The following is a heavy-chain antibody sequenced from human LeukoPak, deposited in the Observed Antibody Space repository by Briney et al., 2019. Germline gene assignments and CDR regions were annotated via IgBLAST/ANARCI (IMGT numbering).Heavy chain of an antibody. V-gene: IGHV3-21*01. D-gene: IGHD1-26*01. J-gene: IGHJ3*02. CDR2: ISSSSSYI. Sequence: GGSLRLSCAASGFTFSSYSMNWVRQAPGKGLEWVSFISSSSSYIYYADSVKGRFTISRDNAKNSLYLQMNSLRAEDTAVYYCARADSGSYSDAFDIWGQGTMVTVSS. CDR1: GFTFSSYS. CDR3: ARADSGSYSDAFDI.